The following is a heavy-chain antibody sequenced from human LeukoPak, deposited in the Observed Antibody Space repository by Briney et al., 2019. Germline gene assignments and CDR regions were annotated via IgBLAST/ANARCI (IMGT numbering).Heavy chain of an antibody. V-gene: IGHV4-59*01. J-gene: IGHJ5*02. Sequence: SETLSLTCTVSGGSISSYYWSWIRQPPGKGLEWIGYIYYSGSTNFNPSLKSRVTISVDTSKNQFSLKLSSVTAADTAVYYCARGDVFADNWFDPWGQGTLVTVSS. CDR2: IYYSGST. CDR1: GGSISSYY. D-gene: IGHD5/OR15-5a*01. CDR3: ARGDVFADNWFDP.